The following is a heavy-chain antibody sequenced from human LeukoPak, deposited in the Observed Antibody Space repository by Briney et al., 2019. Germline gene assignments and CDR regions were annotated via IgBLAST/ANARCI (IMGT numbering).Heavy chain of an antibody. CDR3: ARDRGVDSSSWFPLNYYDMDV. Sequence: GGSLRLSCAASGFTFSGYSMNWVRQAPGKGLEWVSSISSSSSYIYYADSVKGRFTISRDNAKNSLYLQMNSLRAEDTAVYYCARDRGVDSSSWFPLNYYDMDVWGQGTTVTVSS. D-gene: IGHD6-13*01. CDR2: ISSSSSYI. V-gene: IGHV3-21*01. CDR1: GFTFSGYS. J-gene: IGHJ6*02.